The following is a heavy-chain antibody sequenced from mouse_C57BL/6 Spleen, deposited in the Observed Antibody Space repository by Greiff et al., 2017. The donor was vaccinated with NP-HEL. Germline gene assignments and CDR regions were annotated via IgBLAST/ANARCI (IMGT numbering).Heavy chain of an antibody. CDR3: ARRSRIHWYFDV. Sequence: EVKLVESGGGLVKPGGSLKLSCAASGFTFSDYGMHWVRQAPEKGLEWVAYISSGSSTIYYADTVKGRFPISRDNAKNTLCLQMTSLRSEDTAMDYCARRSRIHWYFDVWGTGATVTVSS. J-gene: IGHJ1*03. CDR1: GFTFSDYG. V-gene: IGHV5-17*01. CDR2: ISSGSSTI. D-gene: IGHD1-1*01.